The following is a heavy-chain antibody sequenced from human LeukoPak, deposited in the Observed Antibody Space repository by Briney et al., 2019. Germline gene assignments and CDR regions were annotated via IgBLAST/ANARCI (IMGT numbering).Heavy chain of an antibody. CDR2: ISAYNGNT. Sequence: ASVKVSCKASGYTFTSYGISWVRQARGQGLEWMGWISAYNGNTNYAQKLQGRVTMTTDTSINTAYMELRSLRSDDTAVYYCARDKGTYYDSSGYYYPFDYWGQGTLVTVSS. D-gene: IGHD3-22*01. CDR3: ARDKGTYYDSSGYYYPFDY. J-gene: IGHJ4*02. CDR1: GYTFTSYG. V-gene: IGHV1-18*01.